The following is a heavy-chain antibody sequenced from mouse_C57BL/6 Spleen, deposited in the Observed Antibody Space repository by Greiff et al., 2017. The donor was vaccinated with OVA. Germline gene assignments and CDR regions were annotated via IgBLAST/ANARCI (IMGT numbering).Heavy chain of an antibody. CDR2: IYPGSGNT. Sequence: VQLQESGAELVRPGASVKLSCKASGYTFTDYYINWVKQRPGQGLEWIARIYPGSGNTYYNEKFKGKATLTAEKSSSTAYMQLSSLTSEDSAVYFCARDYDYETWFAYWGQGTLVTVSA. CDR1: GYTFTDYY. V-gene: IGHV1-76*01. CDR3: ARDYDYETWFAY. J-gene: IGHJ3*01. D-gene: IGHD2-4*01.